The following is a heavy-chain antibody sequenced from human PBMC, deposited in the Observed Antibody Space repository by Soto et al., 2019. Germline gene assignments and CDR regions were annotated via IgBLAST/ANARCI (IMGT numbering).Heavy chain of an antibody. Sequence: QVQLVESGGGVVQPGTSLRLSCAASGSTFSIDGMHWVRQAPGKGLEWVAVVWYDGTTKFYPDSVKGRFTISRDNSNNTLYLQMNSLRVEDTAVYYCATVDNYYGSVFWGQGTLVTVSS. D-gene: IGHD3-10*01. J-gene: IGHJ4*02. CDR3: ATVDNYYGSVF. CDR2: VWYDGTTK. CDR1: GSTFSIDG. V-gene: IGHV3-33*01.